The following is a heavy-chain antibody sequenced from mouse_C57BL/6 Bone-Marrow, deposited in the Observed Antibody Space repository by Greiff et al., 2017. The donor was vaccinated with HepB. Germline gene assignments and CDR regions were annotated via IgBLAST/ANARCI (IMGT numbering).Heavy chain of an antibody. CDR2: INPNYGTT. Sequence: VQLKESGPELVKPGASVKISCKASGYSFTDYNMNWVKQSNGKSLEWIGVINPNYGTTSYNQKFKGKATLTVDQSSSTAYMQLNSLTSEDSAVYYCARSLYDGYFLYWYFDVWGTGTTVTVSS. CDR1: GYSFTDYN. J-gene: IGHJ1*03. D-gene: IGHD2-3*01. V-gene: IGHV1-39*01. CDR3: ARSLYDGYFLYWYFDV.